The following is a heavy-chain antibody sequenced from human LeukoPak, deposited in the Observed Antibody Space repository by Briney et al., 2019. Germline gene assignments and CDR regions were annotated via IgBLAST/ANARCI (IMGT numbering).Heavy chain of an antibody. CDR1: GFTFSKYA. Sequence: RPGGSLRLSCAASGFTFSKYAMTWVRQAPGKGLEWVSTISGTGCFTTSTYYADSVKGRFTISRDNSDNKLYLQMDGLRADDTAVYYCVKDGRYAGNSALIWFDPWGQGTLVTVSS. CDR2: ISGTGCFTTST. D-gene: IGHD4-23*01. CDR3: VKDGRYAGNSALIWFDP. V-gene: IGHV3-23*01. J-gene: IGHJ5*02.